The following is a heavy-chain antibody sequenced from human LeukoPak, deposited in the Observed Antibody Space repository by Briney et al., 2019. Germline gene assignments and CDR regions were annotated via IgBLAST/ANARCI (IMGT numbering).Heavy chain of an antibody. CDR1: GFTFSSYS. Sequence: GGSLRLSCAASGFTFSSYSMNWVRQAPGKGLEWVSSISSSSYIYYADSVKGRFTISRDNAKNSLYLQMNSLRAEDTAVYYCAREGITMIEGDAFDIWGQGTMVTVSS. D-gene: IGHD3-22*01. CDR3: AREGITMIEGDAFDI. V-gene: IGHV3-21*01. CDR2: ISSSSYI. J-gene: IGHJ3*02.